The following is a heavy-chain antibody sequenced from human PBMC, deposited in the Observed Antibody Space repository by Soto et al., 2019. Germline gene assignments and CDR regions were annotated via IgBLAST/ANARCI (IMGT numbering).Heavy chain of an antibody. J-gene: IGHJ4*02. CDR2: IIPIIGTP. V-gene: IGHV1-69*01. Sequence: QLELVQSGAEVMEPGSSVKLSCKTSGGSLRNSGINWVRQAPGQGLEWVGGIIPIIGTPNYLQRLQTRVTITADESTNTAFLELGSLRFDDTAIYYCARERDGSGSLSYYFDQWGQGTLVTISS. CDR3: ARERDGSGSLSYYFDQ. CDR1: GGSLRNSG. D-gene: IGHD3-10*01.